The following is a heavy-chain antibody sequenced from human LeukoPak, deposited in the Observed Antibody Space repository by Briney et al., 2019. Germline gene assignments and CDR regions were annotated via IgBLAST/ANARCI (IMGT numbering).Heavy chain of an antibody. CDR3: ARDVVGPNRWVYGMDV. J-gene: IGHJ6*02. V-gene: IGHV3-53*01. Sequence: PSGGSLRLSCAASGFTVSSNYVTWVRQAPGKGLEWVSVIYSGGSTYYADSVKGRFTISRDNSKNTVYLQMNSLRAEDTAVYYCARDVVGPNRWVYGMDVWGQGTTVTVSS. CDR1: GFTVSSNY. CDR2: IYSGGST. D-gene: IGHD3/OR15-3a*01.